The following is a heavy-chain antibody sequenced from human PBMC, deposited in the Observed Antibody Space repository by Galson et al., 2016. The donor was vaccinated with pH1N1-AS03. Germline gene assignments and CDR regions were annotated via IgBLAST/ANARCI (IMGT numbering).Heavy chain of an antibody. CDR2: IRSKTYGGTA. V-gene: IGHV3-49*03. CDR1: RFTFADHA. D-gene: IGHD2-21*02. Sequence: SLRLSCATSRFTFADHAMSWFRQAPGMGLEWVGFIRSKTYGGTAEYAASVKDRFTLSRDDSKRIAYLQMDSLKIEDTGIYYCTRGCGGACPRGDSWGQGTLVTVSS. J-gene: IGHJ4*02. CDR3: TRGCGGACPRGDS.